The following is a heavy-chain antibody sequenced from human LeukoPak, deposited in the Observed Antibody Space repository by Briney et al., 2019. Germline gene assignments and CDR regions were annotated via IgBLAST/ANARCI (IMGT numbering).Heavy chain of an antibody. V-gene: IGHV3-30*03. J-gene: IGHJ4*02. Sequence: PGRSLRLSCAASGFTFSSYGMHWVRQAPGKGLECVAVISYDGSNKYYADSVKGRFTVSRDNSKNTLYLQMNSLRAEDTAVYYCARRVVVPAAPYYFDYWGQGTLVTVSS. CDR2: ISYDGSNK. D-gene: IGHD2-2*01. CDR1: GFTFSSYG. CDR3: ARRVVVPAAPYYFDY.